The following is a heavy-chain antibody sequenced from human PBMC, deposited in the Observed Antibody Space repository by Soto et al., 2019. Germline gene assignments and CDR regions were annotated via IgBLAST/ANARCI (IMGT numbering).Heavy chain of an antibody. J-gene: IGHJ4*02. Sequence: SETLSLTCSASVYSISTGFNWGWMRQPPGKGLEWIVSIYHSGSTYYNLSLKSRVTISADTSKNQISLKLISVTAADTALYYSARDWGTGFYHFDYWGPGTLVPVSS. CDR1: VYSISTGFN. CDR2: IYHSGST. V-gene: IGHV4-38-2*02. D-gene: IGHD6-19*01. CDR3: ARDWGTGFYHFDY.